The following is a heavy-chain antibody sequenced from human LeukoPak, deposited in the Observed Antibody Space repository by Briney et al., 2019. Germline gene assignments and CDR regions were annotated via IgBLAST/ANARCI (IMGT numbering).Heavy chain of an antibody. CDR1: GFTFSSYW. V-gene: IGHV3-7*01. Sequence: GGSLRLSCAASGFTFSSYWMSWVRQAPGKGLEWVANIKQDGSEKYYVDSVKGRFTISRDNAKNSLYLQMNSLRAEDTAVYYCARVSGDDFWSGYYYYMDVWGKGTTVTVSS. J-gene: IGHJ6*03. D-gene: IGHD3-3*01. CDR2: IKQDGSEK. CDR3: ARVSGDDFWSGYYYYMDV.